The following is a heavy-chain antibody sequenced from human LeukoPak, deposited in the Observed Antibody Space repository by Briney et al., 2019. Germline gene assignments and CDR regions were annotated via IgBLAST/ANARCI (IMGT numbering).Heavy chain of an antibody. V-gene: IGHV4-34*01. CDR2: MNHSGST. CDR1: GGSFSGYY. CDR3: ARPGRRSGAYSYYYGSGSSRVWWFDP. D-gene: IGHD3-10*01. Sequence: SETLSLTCAVYGGSFSGYYWSWIRQPPGQGLEWMGEMNHSGSTNYNPSLKSRVPISGVTSKNQFSLKRSSVTAADTAVYYCARPGRRSGAYSYYYGSGSSRVWWFDPWGQGTLVTVSS. J-gene: IGHJ5*02.